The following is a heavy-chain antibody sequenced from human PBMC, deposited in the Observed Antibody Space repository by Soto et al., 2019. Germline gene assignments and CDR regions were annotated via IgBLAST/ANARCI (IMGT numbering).Heavy chain of an antibody. D-gene: IGHD3-3*01. CDR2: IKQDGSEK. Sequence: GGSLRLSCAASGFTFSSYWMSWVRQAPGKGLEWVVNIKQDGSEKYYVDSVKGRFTISRDNAKNSLYLQMNSLRAEDTAVYYCARVSGGFWSGYYKGYYYYYMDVWGKGTTVTVSS. V-gene: IGHV3-7*01. J-gene: IGHJ6*03. CDR3: ARVSGGFWSGYYKGYYYYYMDV. CDR1: GFTFSSYW.